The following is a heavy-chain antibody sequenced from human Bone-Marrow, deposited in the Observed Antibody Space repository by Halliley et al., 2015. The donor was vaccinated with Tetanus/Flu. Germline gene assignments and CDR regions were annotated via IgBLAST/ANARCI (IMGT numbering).Heavy chain of an antibody. Sequence: WIGYIYYRGSTKPNPSLRSRVTMSADTSKNQISLGLSSVTAADTAVYFCARGYDTSGYYSGDFHYWGQGTLVTVSS. CDR3: ARGYDTSGYYSGDFHY. CDR2: IYYRGST. J-gene: IGHJ4*02. V-gene: IGHV4-59*09. D-gene: IGHD3-22*01.